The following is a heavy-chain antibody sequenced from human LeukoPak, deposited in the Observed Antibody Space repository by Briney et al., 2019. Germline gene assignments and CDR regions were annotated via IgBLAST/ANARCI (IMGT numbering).Heavy chain of an antibody. D-gene: IGHD2-2*01. CDR2: ISSSGSTI. V-gene: IGHV3-48*03. CDR3: ARGKVPATIYWFDP. Sequence: PRGSLRLSCAASGFIFSSFQMNWVRQAPGKGLEWLSYISSSGSTIYYADSVKGRFTISRDNAKNSLFMQMNSLRVEDTAVYYCARGKVPATIYWFDPWGQGTLVTVSS. CDR1: GFIFSSFQ. J-gene: IGHJ5*02.